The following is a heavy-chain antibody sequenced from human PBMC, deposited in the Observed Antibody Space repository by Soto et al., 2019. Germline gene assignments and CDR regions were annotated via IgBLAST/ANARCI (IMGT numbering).Heavy chain of an antibody. V-gene: IGHV3-21*01. CDR2: ISSSSSYI. CDR1: GFTFSSYS. D-gene: IGHD5-12*01. CDR3: ARTGMATISFDY. Sequence: GGSLRLSCAASGFTFSSYSMNWVRQAPGKGLEWVSSISSSSSYIYYADSVKGRFTISRDNAKNSLYLQMNSLRAEDTAVYYCARTGMATISFDYWGQGTLVTVSS. J-gene: IGHJ4*02.